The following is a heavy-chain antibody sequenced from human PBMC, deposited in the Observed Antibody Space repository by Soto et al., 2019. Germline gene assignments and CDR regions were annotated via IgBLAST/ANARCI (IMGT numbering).Heavy chain of an antibody. V-gene: IGHV3-48*01. D-gene: IGHD5-12*01. CDR2: ISSSSSTI. CDR1: GFTFSSYS. Sequence: PGGSLRLSCAASGFTFSSYSMNWVRQAPGKGLEWVSYISSSSSTIYYADSVKGRFTISRDNAKNSLYLQMSSLRAEDTAVYYCARSDLGGYSGYFTDYWGQGTLVTVSS. CDR3: ARSDLGGYSGYFTDY. J-gene: IGHJ4*02.